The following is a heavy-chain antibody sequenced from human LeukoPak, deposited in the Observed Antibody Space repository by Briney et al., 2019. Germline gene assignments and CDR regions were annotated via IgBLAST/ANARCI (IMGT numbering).Heavy chain of an antibody. J-gene: IGHJ3*02. CDR3: VKALTDDAFDI. Sequence: GGSLRLSCAGSGFSFSTYAMTWVRQAPGMGLESVSAISGSGGYTYYADSVKGRFTISRDNSKNTLYLQMSSLRPEDTAVYYCVKALTDDAFDIWGQGTMVTVSS. CDR1: GFSFSTYA. V-gene: IGHV3-23*01. CDR2: ISGSGGYT.